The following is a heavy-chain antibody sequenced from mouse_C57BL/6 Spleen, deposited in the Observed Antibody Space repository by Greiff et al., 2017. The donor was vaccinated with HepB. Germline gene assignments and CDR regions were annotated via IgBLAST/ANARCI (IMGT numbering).Heavy chain of an antibody. CDR1: GFTFSDYY. V-gene: IGHV5-16*01. D-gene: IGHD2-1*01. CDR2: INYDGSST. Sequence: EVKLVESEGGLVQPGSSMKLSCTASGFTFSDYYMAWVRQVPEKGLEWVANINYDGSSTYYLDSLKSRFIISRDNAKNILYLQMSSLKYEDTATYYCARGGGNYPFAYWGQGTLVTVSA. CDR3: ARGGGNYPFAY. J-gene: IGHJ3*01.